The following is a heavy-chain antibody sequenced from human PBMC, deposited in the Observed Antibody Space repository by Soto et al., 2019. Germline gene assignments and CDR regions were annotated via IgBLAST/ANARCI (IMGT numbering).Heavy chain of an antibody. CDR3: AKTGSYDYAFWSGYYYSYCDY. J-gene: IGHJ4*02. CDR1: GFTFSSYA. V-gene: IGHV3-23*01. CDR2: ISGSGGST. D-gene: IGHD3-3*01. Sequence: EVQLLESGGGLVQPGGSLRLSCAASGFTFSSYAMSWVRQAPGKGLEWVSAISGSGGSTYYADSVKGRFTISRDNSKNTLYLQMNCLRAEDTDVYYCAKTGSYDYAFWSGYYYSYCDYWGQGTLVTVSS.